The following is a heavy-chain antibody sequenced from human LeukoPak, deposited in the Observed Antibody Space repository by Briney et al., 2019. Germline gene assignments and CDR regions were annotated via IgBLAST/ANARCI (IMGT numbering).Heavy chain of an antibody. J-gene: IGHJ4*02. D-gene: IGHD4-17*01. CDR1: GFTFSGSA. CDR2: IRTKANNYAT. V-gene: IGHV3-73*01. CDR3: SNPPHDYGSHFDY. Sequence: PGGSLRLSCAASGFTFSGSAMHWVRQASGKGLEWVARIRTKANNYATAYAASVKGRFTISRDDSKNMVYLQMNSLKTEDTAVYYCSNPPHDYGSHFDYWGQGTLATVSS.